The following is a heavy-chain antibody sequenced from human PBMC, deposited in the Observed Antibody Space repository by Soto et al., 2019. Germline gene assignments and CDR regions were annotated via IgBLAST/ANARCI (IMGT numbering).Heavy chain of an antibody. CDR1: GGSVSSDTHY. CDR3: ARDPGSDCSSTSCHSFDDY. J-gene: IGHJ4*02. CDR2: IYSSGST. V-gene: IGHV4-61*01. Sequence: SETLSLTCTVSGGSVSSDTHYWSWIRQPPGKRLEWIGFIYSSGSTNYNPSLKSRVTMSVDTSKNQFSLKLRSVIVADTAVYYCARDPGSDCSSTSCHSFDDYWGQGTLVTVSS. D-gene: IGHD2-2*01.